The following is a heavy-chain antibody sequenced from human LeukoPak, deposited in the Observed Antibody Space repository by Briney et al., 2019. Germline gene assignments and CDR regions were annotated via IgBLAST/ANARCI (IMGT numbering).Heavy chain of an antibody. CDR3: ASRDQAAAGTDY. V-gene: IGHV3-30*03. CDR2: ISYDGSNK. Sequence: GGSLRLSCAASGFTFSSYGIHWVRQAPGRGLEWVAVISYDGSNKYYADSVKGRFTISRDNSKNTLYLQMNSLRAEDTAVYYCASRDQAAAGTDYWGQGTLVTVSS. CDR1: GFTFSSYG. D-gene: IGHD6-13*01. J-gene: IGHJ4*02.